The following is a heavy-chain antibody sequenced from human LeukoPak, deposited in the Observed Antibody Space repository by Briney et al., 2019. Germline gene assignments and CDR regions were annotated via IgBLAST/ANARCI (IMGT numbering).Heavy chain of an antibody. V-gene: IGHV5-51*01. D-gene: IGHD3-10*01. Sequence: GESLKISCNGSGYSFATYWIAWVRQMPGKGPEWMGIIYPGDSDTRYNPSFQGQVTISADQSISTAYLQWSSLKASDTAMYYCTRTMVRGVSGDAFDIWGQGTLVTVSS. CDR3: TRTMVRGVSGDAFDI. J-gene: IGHJ3*02. CDR2: IYPGDSDT. CDR1: GYSFATYW.